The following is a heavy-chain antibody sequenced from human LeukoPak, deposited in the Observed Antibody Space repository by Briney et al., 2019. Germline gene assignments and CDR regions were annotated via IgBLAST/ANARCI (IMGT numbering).Heavy chain of an antibody. CDR1: GFPFSSYW. V-gene: IGHV3-74*01. J-gene: IGHJ6*02. Sequence: GGSLRLFCVASGFPFSSYWMHWVRQDPRKGLVWVSRINGDGRNINYADSVRGRFTISRDNAMNTLYLQVNTLRVEDTAVYYCTRDLMDYDVLTGLHHYYMDVWGQGTTVTVSS. CDR3: TRDLMDYDVLTGLHHYYMDV. CDR2: INGDGRNI. D-gene: IGHD3-9*01.